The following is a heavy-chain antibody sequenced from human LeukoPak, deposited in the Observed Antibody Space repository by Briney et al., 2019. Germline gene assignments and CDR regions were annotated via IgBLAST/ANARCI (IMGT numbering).Heavy chain of an antibody. J-gene: IGHJ4*02. CDR1: GFTFSSYW. D-gene: IGHD3-10*01. V-gene: IGHV3-7*01. CDR2: INHDGNEM. Sequence: GGSLRLSCSASGFTFSSYWMAWVSHAPGKGLEWVANINHDGNEMCYVDSVKGRFTISRDNAKNSLYLQMNSLRAEDTAVYYCARSYRWYHEYWGQGTLVTVSS. CDR3: ARSYRWYHEY.